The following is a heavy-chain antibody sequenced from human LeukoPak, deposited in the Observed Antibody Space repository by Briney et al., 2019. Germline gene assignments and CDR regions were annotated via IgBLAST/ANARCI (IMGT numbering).Heavy chain of an antibody. CDR2: IRYDGSNK. Sequence: PGGSLRLSCAASGFTFSSYGMHWVRQAPGKGLEWVAFIRYDGSNKYYADSVKGRFTISRDNSKNTLYLQMNSLRAEDTAVYYCAKDSLWRLPSYMDVWGKGTTVTISS. CDR1: GFTFSSYG. D-gene: IGHD3-16*02. CDR3: AKDSLWRLPSYMDV. J-gene: IGHJ6*03. V-gene: IGHV3-30*02.